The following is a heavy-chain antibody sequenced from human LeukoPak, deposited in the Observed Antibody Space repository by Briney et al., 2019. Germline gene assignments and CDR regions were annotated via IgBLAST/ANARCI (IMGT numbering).Heavy chain of an antibody. J-gene: IGHJ4*02. CDR1: GYTFTSYG. Sequence: ASVKVSCKASGYTFTSYGISWVRQAPGQGLEWMGWISAYNGNTNYAQKLQGRVTMTTDTSTSTAYMELRSLRSDDTAVYYCARESICSSTSCYVFDYWGQGTLVTVSS. CDR3: ARESICSSTSCYVFDY. CDR2: ISAYNGNT. D-gene: IGHD2-2*01. V-gene: IGHV1-18*01.